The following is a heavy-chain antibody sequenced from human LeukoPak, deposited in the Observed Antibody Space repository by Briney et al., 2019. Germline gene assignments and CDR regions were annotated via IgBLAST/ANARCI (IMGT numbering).Heavy chain of an antibody. CDR3: AIIRYFDK. Sequence: GGSLRLSCAASAFTFSSYWMSWVRQAPGKGLEWVANIEQDGSEIYYVDSMKGRFTVSRDNAKDSLYLQMNSLRAEDTAVYYCAIIRYFDKWGQGTLVTVSS. D-gene: IGHD3-9*01. CDR2: IEQDGSEI. V-gene: IGHV3-7*01. CDR1: AFTFSSYW. J-gene: IGHJ4*02.